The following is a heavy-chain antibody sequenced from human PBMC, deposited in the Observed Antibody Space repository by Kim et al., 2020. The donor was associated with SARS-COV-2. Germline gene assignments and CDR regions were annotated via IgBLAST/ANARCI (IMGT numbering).Heavy chain of an antibody. Sequence: GGSLRLSCAASGFTFSSYGMHWVRQAPGKGLEWVAVIWSHGNKKYYADSVKGRFTISRDNSNNTLYLHMDSLRAEDTALYYCARDDAAIGNNFDYWGQGTLVTVSS. CDR3: ARDDAAIGNNFDY. V-gene: IGHV3-33*08. CDR2: IWSHGNKK. CDR1: GFTFSSYG. J-gene: IGHJ4*02. D-gene: IGHD2-2*01.